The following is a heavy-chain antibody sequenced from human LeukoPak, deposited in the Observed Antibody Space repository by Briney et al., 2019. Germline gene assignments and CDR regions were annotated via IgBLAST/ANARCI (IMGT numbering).Heavy chain of an antibody. CDR1: SGSISSSSNY. D-gene: IGHD2-8*01. CDR2: IYYSGST. Sequence: ASETLSLTCTVSSGSISSSSNYWGWFRQPPGKGLEWIGSIYYSGSTYYSPSLKSRVTISVDTSKNQYSLRLSSVTAADTAVYYCARLFCTNGVCHFDYWAQGTLLTVSS. CDR3: ARLFCTNGVCHFDY. V-gene: IGHV4-39*01. J-gene: IGHJ4*02.